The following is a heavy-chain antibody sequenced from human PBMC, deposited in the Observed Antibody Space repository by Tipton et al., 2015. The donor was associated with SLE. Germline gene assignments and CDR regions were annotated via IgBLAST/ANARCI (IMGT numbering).Heavy chain of an antibody. CDR1: GFTFSSYS. D-gene: IGHD2-21*01. CDR3: AREWDVVVIASNYYYGMDV. Sequence: SLRLSCAASGFTFSSYSMNWVRQAPGKGLEWVSSISSSSSYIYYADSVKGRFTISRDNAKNSLYLQMNSLRAEDTAVYYCAREWDVVVIASNYYYGMDVWGQGTTVTVSS. V-gene: IGHV3-21*01. J-gene: IGHJ6*02. CDR2: ISSSSSYI.